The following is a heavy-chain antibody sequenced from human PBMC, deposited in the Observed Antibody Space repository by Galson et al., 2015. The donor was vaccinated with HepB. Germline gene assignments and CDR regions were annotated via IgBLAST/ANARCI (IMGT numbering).Heavy chain of an antibody. CDR3: AKEHACSSTSCYRDYGMDV. Sequence: SLRLSCAASAFTFSSYAMGWVRQAPGKGLEWVSGISGSSGSTYYADSVKGRFTISRDNSKNTLYLQMNSLRAEDTALYYCAKEHACSSTSCYRDYGMDVWGQGTTVTVSS. V-gene: IGHV3-23*01. D-gene: IGHD2-2*01. CDR2: ISGSSGST. CDR1: AFTFSSYA. J-gene: IGHJ6*02.